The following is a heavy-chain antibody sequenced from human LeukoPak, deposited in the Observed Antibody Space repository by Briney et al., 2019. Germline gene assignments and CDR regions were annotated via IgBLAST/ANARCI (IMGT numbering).Heavy chain of an antibody. Sequence: GGSLRLSCAASGFTFSGSAMHWVRQASGKGLEWVGRIRSKANSYATAYAASVKGRFTISRDDSKNTAYLQMNSLKTEDTAVYCCTRRSIEGTTKGIDYWGQGTLVTVSS. CDR2: IRSKANSYAT. D-gene: IGHD4-17*01. V-gene: IGHV3-73*01. J-gene: IGHJ4*02. CDR3: TRRSIEGTTKGIDY. CDR1: GFTFSGSA.